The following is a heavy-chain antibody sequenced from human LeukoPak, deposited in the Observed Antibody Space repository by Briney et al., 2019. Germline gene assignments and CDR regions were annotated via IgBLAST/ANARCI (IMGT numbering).Heavy chain of an antibody. Sequence: SETLSLTCTVSGYSINSGYFWSWIRQPPGKGLEWIGYIYYSGSTNYNPSLKSRVTISVDTSKNQFSLKLSSVTAADTAVYYCARRTTYYYDSSGYSWFDPWGQGTLVTVSS. J-gene: IGHJ5*02. CDR2: IYYSGST. CDR1: GYSINSGYF. V-gene: IGHV4-61*01. CDR3: ARRTTYYYDSSGYSWFDP. D-gene: IGHD3-22*01.